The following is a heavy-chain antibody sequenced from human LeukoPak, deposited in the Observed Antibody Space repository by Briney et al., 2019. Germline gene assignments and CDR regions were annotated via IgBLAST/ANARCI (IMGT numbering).Heavy chain of an antibody. CDR3: ASGPWVTPFDY. Sequence: SETLSLTCTVSGASISSTIYYWGWIRQPPGTGLEWIESVFYSENTYYNPSLKSRVTISVDTSKNQFSLNLNSVTAADTAVYFCASGPWVTPFDYWGQGTLVPVSS. D-gene: IGHD2-21*02. J-gene: IGHJ4*02. CDR1: GASISSTIYY. CDR2: VFYSENT. V-gene: IGHV4-39*07.